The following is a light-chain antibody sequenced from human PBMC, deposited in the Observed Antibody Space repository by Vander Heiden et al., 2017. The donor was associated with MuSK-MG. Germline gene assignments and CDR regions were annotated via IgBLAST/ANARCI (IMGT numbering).Light chain of an antibody. Sequence: QSALTQPASVSGSPGQSITISCTGTGSDVGHYNLVSWYHHHPGNAPKLLIYEVTKRPSGVSHRFSGSKSGNTASLTISGLQAEDEADYYCCSYAISTYVFGTGTKVTVL. CDR2: EVT. V-gene: IGLV2-23*02. J-gene: IGLJ1*01. CDR1: GSDVGHYNL. CDR3: CSYAISTYV.